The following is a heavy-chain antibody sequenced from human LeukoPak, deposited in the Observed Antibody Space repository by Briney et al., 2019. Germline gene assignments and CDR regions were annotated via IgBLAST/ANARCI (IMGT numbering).Heavy chain of an antibody. CDR1: GGSISSYF. J-gene: IGHJ4*02. CDR3: ARKDTAMAPFDY. D-gene: IGHD5-18*01. Sequence: SETLSLTCTVSGGSISSYFWTWIRQPAGKGLEWIGRIYTSGSTNYNPSLKSRVTMSVDASKNQFSLKLSSVTAADTAVYYCARKDTAMAPFDYWGQGTLVTVSS. CDR2: IYTSGST. V-gene: IGHV4-4*07.